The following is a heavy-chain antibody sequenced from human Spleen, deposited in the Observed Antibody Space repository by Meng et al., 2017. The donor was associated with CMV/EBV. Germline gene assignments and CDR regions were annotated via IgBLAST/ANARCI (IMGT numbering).Heavy chain of an antibody. CDR1: GGSFSDHS. V-gene: IGHV4-34*01. CDR2: INHRGYT. J-gene: IGHJ4*02. CDR3: ARGRGGLN. Sequence: TRARTCAGYGGSFSDHSWSWIRQPPGKGLEWIGEINHRGYTNYNPSLKSRVTMSVDTSKNQFSLSLSSVTAADTAVYYCARGRGGLNWGQGTLVTVSS. D-gene: IGHD3-10*01.